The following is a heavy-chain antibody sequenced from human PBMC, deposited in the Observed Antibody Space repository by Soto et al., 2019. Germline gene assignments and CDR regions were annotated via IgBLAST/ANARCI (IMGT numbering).Heavy chain of an antibody. CDR2: IKSKTDGGTT. CDR3: TTYSWGLLFAIAHPALFDY. D-gene: IGHD1-26*01. V-gene: IGHV3-15*07. CDR1: GFTFSNAW. Sequence: EVQLVESGGGLVKPGGSLRLSCAASGFTFSNAWMNWVRQAPGKGLEWVGRIKSKTDGGTTDYAAPVKGRFTISRDDSRNTLYLQMNSLKTEDTAVYYCTTYSWGLLFAIAHPALFDYWGQGSMVTVSS. J-gene: IGHJ4*02.